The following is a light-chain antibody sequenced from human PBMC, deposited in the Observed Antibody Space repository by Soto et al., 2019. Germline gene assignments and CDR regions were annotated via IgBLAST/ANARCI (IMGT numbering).Light chain of an antibody. V-gene: IGLV2-8*01. Sequence: QSALTQPPSASRSPGQSVTISCTGTKNDIGVYDFVSWYQHHPGKAPRLIIYEVVQRPSGVPDRFSGSKSGNTASLTVSGLQTADEADYFCKSYAGSNTYVVGSGTKVTV. CDR2: EVV. CDR3: KSYAGSNTYV. CDR1: KNDIGVYDF. J-gene: IGLJ1*01.